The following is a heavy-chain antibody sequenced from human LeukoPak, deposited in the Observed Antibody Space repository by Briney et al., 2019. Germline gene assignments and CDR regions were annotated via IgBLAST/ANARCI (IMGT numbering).Heavy chain of an antibody. V-gene: IGHV1-46*01. CDR2: INPSGGST. CDR3: ARDGYYYGSMEAENWFDP. J-gene: IGHJ5*02. D-gene: IGHD3-10*01. Sequence: ASVTLSCKASGYTFTSYYMHWVRQAPGQGLEWMGIINPSGGSTSYAQKFQGRVTMTRDTSTSTVYMELSSLRSEDTAVYYCARDGYYYGSMEAENWFDPWGQGTLVSVSS. CDR1: GYTFTSYY.